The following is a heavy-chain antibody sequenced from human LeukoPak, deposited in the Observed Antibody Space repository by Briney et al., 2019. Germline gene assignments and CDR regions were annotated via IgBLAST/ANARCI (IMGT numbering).Heavy chain of an antibody. CDR2: ISGSGGST. V-gene: IGHV3-23*01. Sequence: GGSLRLSCAASGFTFSSYAMSWVRQAPGKGLEGVSAISGSGGSTYYADSVKGRFTISRDNSKNTLYLQMNSLRDEDTAVYYCAKASELPAAIGAFDIWGQGTMVTVSS. D-gene: IGHD2-2*01. CDR1: GFTFSSYA. J-gene: IGHJ3*02. CDR3: AKASELPAAIGAFDI.